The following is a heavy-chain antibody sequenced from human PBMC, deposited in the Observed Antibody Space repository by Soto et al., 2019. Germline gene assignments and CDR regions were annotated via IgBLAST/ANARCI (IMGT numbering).Heavy chain of an antibody. D-gene: IGHD3-16*01. CDR2: IIPIFDTT. CDR3: AREQSRPGTYGGTARDY. V-gene: IGHV1-69*12. J-gene: IGHJ4*02. Sequence: QVQLVQSGAELKKPGSSVKVSCKASGGTFSNYVINWVRQAPGQGLEWMGDIIPIFDTTHYAQNFQGIVTIPADESTATADMELGSLRPEATGVSCCAREQSRPGTYGGTARDYWCQGDLVSGSS. CDR1: GGTFSNYV.